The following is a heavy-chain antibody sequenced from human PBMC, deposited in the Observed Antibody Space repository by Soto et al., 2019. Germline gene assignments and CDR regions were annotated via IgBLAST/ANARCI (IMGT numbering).Heavy chain of an antibody. V-gene: IGHV1-18*01. D-gene: IGHD1-1*01. CDR2: ISAHNGNT. J-gene: IGHJ4*01. CDR3: GGGRYGDY. Sequence: QVHLVQSGAEVKKPGASVKVSCQGSGYAFTTYGITWVRQAPGQGLEWMGWISAHNGNTNYAQKLQGRVTVTRDTPPSTPYRELRSLRYAATAVYYCGGGRYGDYWGQEPWSPSPQ. CDR1: GYAFTTYG.